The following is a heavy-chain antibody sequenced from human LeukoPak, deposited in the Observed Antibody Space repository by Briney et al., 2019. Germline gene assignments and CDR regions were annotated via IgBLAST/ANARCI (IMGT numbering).Heavy chain of an antibody. CDR1: GYTFTSYY. D-gene: IGHD6-19*01. V-gene: IGHV1-46*01. Sequence: GASVKVSCKASGYTFTSYYMHWVRQAPGQGLEWMGIINPSGGSTSYAQKFQGRVTMTRDMSTSTVYMELSSLRSEDTAVYYCARAVAGTKYYYYYMDVWGKGTTVTVSS. CDR3: ARAVAGTKYYYYYMDV. J-gene: IGHJ6*03. CDR2: INPSGGST.